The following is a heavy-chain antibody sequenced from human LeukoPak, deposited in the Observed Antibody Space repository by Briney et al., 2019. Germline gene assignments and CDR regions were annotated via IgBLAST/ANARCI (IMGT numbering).Heavy chain of an antibody. Sequence: GGSLRLSCAASGFTFSSYTMNWVRQAPGKGLEWVSSISSSSSYIYYADSVKGRFTISRDNAKNSLYLQMNSLRAEDTAVYYCARGLVGGFSSTSCYAFDIWGQGTMVTVSS. CDR1: GFTFSSYT. J-gene: IGHJ3*02. CDR2: ISSSSSYI. CDR3: ARGLVGGFSSTSCYAFDI. V-gene: IGHV3-21*01. D-gene: IGHD2-2*01.